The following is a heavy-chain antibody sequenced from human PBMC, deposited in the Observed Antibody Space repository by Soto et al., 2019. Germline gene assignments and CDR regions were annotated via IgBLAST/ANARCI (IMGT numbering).Heavy chain of an antibody. CDR2: ISSGRTYT. Sequence: EVQLVESGGGLVKPGGSLRLSCAASGFTFSRYSMNWVRQAPGKGLEWVSSISSGRTYTDYADSVKGRFTISGDNAKNSLYVQMNSLRAEDTAVYYCATMGSGYYYDYWGQGTLVTVSS. CDR1: GFTFSRYS. V-gene: IGHV3-21*01. J-gene: IGHJ4*02. D-gene: IGHD3-22*01. CDR3: ATMGSGYYYDY.